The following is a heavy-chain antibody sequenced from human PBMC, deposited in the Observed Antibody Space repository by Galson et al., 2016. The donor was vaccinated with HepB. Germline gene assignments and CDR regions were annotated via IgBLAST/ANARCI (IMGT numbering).Heavy chain of an antibody. J-gene: IGHJ4*02. CDR2: ISYDGSDQ. CDR3: AKGIYIYHADHYFDY. V-gene: IGHV3-30*18. CDR1: GSIFSSYA. Sequence: SLRLSCAASGSIFSSYAMHWVRQAPGKGLEWVGVISYDGSDQYYADSVKARFTISRDNSRNTLYLQMNSLRAEDTAVYYCAKGIYIYHADHYFDYWGRGTLVTVSS. D-gene: IGHD2-2*02.